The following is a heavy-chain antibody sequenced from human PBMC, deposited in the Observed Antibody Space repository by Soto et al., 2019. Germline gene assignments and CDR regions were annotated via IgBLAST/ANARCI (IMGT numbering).Heavy chain of an antibody. V-gene: IGHV3-64*01. J-gene: IGHJ6*02. Sequence: SGGSLRLSCAASGFTFSHYAMHWVRQAPGEGLEYVSGISPIGDSTYYANSVKGRFTISRDNSKNTLYLQMGSLRAEDMAVYYCARDTFLTLYYYYGMDVWGQGTTVTVSS. CDR1: GFTFSHYA. CDR2: ISPIGDST. CDR3: ARDTFLTLYYYYGMDV.